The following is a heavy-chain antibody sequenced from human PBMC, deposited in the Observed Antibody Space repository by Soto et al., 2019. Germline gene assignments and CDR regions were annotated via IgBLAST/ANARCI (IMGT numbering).Heavy chain of an antibody. CDR1: RVTFSSCS. D-gene: IGHD2-15*01. Sequence: SVKRSSKASRVTFSSCSICLPRQAPRQGLEWMGRIIPILGIANYAQKFQGRVTITADKSTSTAYMELSSLRSEDTAVYNCARIRGSYGMDVWGEGPTVTVSS. J-gene: IGHJ6*04. V-gene: IGHV1-69*02. CDR2: IIPILGIA. CDR3: ARIRGSYGMDV.